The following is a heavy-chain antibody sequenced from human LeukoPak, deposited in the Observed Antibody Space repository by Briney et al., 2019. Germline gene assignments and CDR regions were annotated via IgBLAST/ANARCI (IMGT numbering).Heavy chain of an antibody. CDR2: ISGSGGST. CDR1: GFTFGSYA. V-gene: IGHV3-23*01. CDR3: AKDQEVVVVPAAIDAFDI. Sequence: GGSLRLSCAASGFTFGSYAMSWVRQAPGKGLEWVSAISGSGGSTYYADSVKGRFTISRDNSKNTLYLQMNSLRAEDTAVYYCAKDQEVVVVPAAIDAFDIWGQGTMVTVSS. J-gene: IGHJ3*02. D-gene: IGHD2-2*01.